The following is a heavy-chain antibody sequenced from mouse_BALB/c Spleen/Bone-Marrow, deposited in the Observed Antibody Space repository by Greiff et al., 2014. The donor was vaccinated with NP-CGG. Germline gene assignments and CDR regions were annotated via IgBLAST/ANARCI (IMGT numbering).Heavy chain of an antibody. J-gene: IGHJ1*01. CDR1: GFNIKDTY. CDR2: IEPANGNT. V-gene: IGHV14-3*02. D-gene: IGHD2-14*01. Sequence: EVQLQQSGAELVKPGASVKLSCTASGFNIKDTYMHWVKQRPEQGLEWIGRIEPANGNTKYDPKFQGKATITADTPSNTAYLQLSSLTSEDTAVYYCANYRYGWYFDVWGAGTTVTVSS. CDR3: ANYRYGWYFDV.